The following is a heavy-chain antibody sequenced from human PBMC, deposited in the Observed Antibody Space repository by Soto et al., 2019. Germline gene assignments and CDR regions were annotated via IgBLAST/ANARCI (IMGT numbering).Heavy chain of an antibody. CDR3: ARGTYYYDSSGYYYPWFDP. CDR1: GGTFSSYA. J-gene: IGHJ5*02. D-gene: IGHD3-22*01. V-gene: IGHV1-69*13. Sequence: SVKVSCKASGGTFSSYAISWVRQAPGQGLEWMGGIIPIFGTANYAQKFQGRVTITADESMSTAYMELSSLRSEDTAVYYCARGTYYYDSSGYYYPWFDPWGQGTLVTVSS. CDR2: IIPIFGTA.